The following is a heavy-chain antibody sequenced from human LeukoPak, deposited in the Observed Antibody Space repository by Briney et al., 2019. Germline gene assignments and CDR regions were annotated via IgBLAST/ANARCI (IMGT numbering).Heavy chain of an antibody. CDR2: INNDGTSS. CDR3: AREIAARFDP. J-gene: IGHJ5*02. V-gene: IGHV3-74*01. CDR1: GFTFSSYW. Sequence: GGSLRLSCAASGFTFSSYWMHWVRQAPGKGPVWFSRINNDGTSSAYADSVKGRFTISRDNAKNTLSLQMNSLRVEDTAVYYCAREIAARFDPWGQGTPVTVSS. D-gene: IGHD6-6*01.